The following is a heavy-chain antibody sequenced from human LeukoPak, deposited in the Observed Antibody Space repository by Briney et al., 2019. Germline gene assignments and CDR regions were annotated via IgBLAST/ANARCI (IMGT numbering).Heavy chain of an antibody. CDR2: ISGSGGST. CDR1: GFTFSSYA. J-gene: IGHJ6*03. Sequence: RGSLRLSCAASGFTFSSYAMSWVRQAPGKGLEWVSAISGSGGSTYYADSVKGRFSISRGNSKNTLYLQMNRLRAEDTAVYYCAKGKGYYYYMDVWGKGTAVTVSS. CDR3: AKGKGYYYYMDV. V-gene: IGHV3-23*01.